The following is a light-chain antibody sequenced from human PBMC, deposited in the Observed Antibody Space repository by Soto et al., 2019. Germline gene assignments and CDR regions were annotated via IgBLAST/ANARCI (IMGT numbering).Light chain of an antibody. CDR1: QSISSSY. V-gene: IGKV3-20*01. Sequence: DIVLTQSPGTLSLSPGERATLSCSASQSISSSYLARYQQKPGQAPRLLIYDASSRATGIPDRFSGSGSGTDFTLTISRLEPEDFAVYYCQQYGSSLLYTFGQGTKLEI. CDR2: DAS. J-gene: IGKJ2*01. CDR3: QQYGSSLLYT.